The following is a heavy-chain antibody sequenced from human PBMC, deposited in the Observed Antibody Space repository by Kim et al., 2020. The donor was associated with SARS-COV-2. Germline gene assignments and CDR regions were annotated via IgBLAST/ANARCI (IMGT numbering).Heavy chain of an antibody. D-gene: IGHD3-10*01. Sequence: GGSLRLSCAASGFTFSSYWMSWVRQPPGKGLEWVANIKPDGSADYYVDSVKGRFIISRDNAKNSLYLQMNNLRAEDTAVYYCTTGGAYWGQGTLVTVSS. CDR2: IKPDGSAD. J-gene: IGHJ4*02. V-gene: IGHV3-7*01. CDR3: TTGGAY. CDR1: GFTFSSYW.